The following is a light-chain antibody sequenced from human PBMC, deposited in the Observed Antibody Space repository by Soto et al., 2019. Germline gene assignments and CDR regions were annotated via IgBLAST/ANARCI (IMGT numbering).Light chain of an antibody. V-gene: IGKV1-39*01. CDR3: QQSLNTPYS. J-gene: IGKJ2*03. Sequence: DIQMTQSPSSLSASVGDTVTITCRASQTIGSYLSWYHQIPGKPPKLLIYAVSRLQSGIPSRFSGSGSWTDFTLTISSLQPEDFATYYCQQSLNTPYSFGQGTDLYVK. CDR1: QTIGSY. CDR2: AVS.